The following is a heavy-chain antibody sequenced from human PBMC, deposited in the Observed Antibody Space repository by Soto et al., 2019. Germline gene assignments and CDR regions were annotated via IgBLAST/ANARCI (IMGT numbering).Heavy chain of an antibody. CDR2: KWYDASSK. CDR3: ARDERGCRSISCYAGLEYRMDA. Sequence: SLRLSRVASGFTFSTSILPWLSQAACKWLDWVAIKWYDASSKYYADSVKGRFTISTDNFKNKLFLQLNSLRPEDTAVYYCARDERGCRSISCYAGLEYRMDASAQQATVTVCS. J-gene: IGHJ6*02. D-gene: IGHD2-2*01. V-gene: IGHV3-33*01. CDR1: GFTFSTSI.